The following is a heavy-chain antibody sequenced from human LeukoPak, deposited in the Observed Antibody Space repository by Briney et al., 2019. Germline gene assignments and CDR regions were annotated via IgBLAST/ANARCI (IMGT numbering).Heavy chain of an antibody. CDR1: GFTFSSYA. CDR2: ISYDGSNK. D-gene: IGHD6-19*01. Sequence: GGSLRLSCGASGFTFSSYAMRWVRQAPGKGLEWVAVISYDGSNKDYADSVKGRFTISRDDSKNTLFLQMNSLRIDDTAVYYCARLKAVAGPHYYFDYWGQGTLVTVSS. J-gene: IGHJ4*02. V-gene: IGHV3-30*04. CDR3: ARLKAVAGPHYYFDY.